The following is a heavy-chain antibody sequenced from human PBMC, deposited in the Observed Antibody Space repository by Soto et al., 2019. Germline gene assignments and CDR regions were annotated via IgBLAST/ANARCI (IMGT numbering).Heavy chain of an antibody. D-gene: IGHD4-17*01. CDR1: GYTFTSYD. V-gene: IGHV1-18*01. CDR2: ISGYNGNT. CDR3: ARESATTHDGFDI. J-gene: IGHJ3*02. Sequence: QVQVVQSGAEVKKPGASVKVSCKTSGYTFTSYDISWVRQAPGQGLEWMGWISGYNGNTNYAQKLQGRVTMTTDTSTSTAYLGLRSLRSDDTAVYYCARESATTHDGFDIWGQGTMVIVSS.